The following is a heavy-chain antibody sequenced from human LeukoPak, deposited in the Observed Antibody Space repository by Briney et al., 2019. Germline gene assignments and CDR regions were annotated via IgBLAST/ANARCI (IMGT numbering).Heavy chain of an antibody. D-gene: IGHD3-22*01. Sequence: GGSLRPSCAASRFTFSSYAMSWVRRAPGKGLEWVSAISGSGGSTYHADSVKGRFTISRDNSKNTLYLQMNSLRAEDTAVYYCARTPSPYYYARVMDYWGQGTLVTVSS. V-gene: IGHV3-23*01. CDR2: ISGSGGST. CDR1: RFTFSSYA. J-gene: IGHJ4*02. CDR3: ARTPSPYYYARVMDY.